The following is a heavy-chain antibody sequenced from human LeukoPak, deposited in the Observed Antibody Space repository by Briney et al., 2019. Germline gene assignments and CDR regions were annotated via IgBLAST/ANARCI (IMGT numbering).Heavy chain of an antibody. V-gene: IGHV4-39*01. CDR1: GDSIRSSYHY. D-gene: IGHD3-22*01. Sequence: SETLSLTCTVSGDSIRSSYHYWGWIRQAPGKGLEWIGSIYYSGSTYYNPSLKSRVTISVDTSKNQFSLKLSSVTAADTAVYYCARHHYYDSSGYYSHYFDYWGQGTLVTVSS. J-gene: IGHJ4*02. CDR2: IYYSGST. CDR3: ARHHYYDSSGYYSHYFDY.